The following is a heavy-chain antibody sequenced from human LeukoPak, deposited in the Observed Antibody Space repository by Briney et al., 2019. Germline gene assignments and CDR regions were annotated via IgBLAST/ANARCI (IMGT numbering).Heavy chain of an antibody. CDR2: IKSKTDGETI. J-gene: IGHJ4*02. D-gene: IGHD4-17*01. CDR3: ATLNSVTTL. V-gene: IGHV3-15*01. CDR1: GFSFSSAW. Sequence: GGPLRLSCAASGFSFSSAWMSWVRQGPGKGPEWVGRIKSKTDGETIDYITPVKGRFIISRDDSKNTLYLQMNSLKTEDTALYYCATLNSVTTLWGQGTLVTVSS.